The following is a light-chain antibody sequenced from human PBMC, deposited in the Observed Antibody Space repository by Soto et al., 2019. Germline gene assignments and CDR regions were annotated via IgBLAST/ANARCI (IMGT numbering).Light chain of an antibody. CDR2: KTS. CDR3: MEATLLPDA. CDR1: QSVAHRDGSTH. Sequence: IVMTQTPLSLPVTLGQPAAISCKSSQSVAHRDGSTHLNWLQQRPGQPPRLLIYKTSNRFSGVPDRFSASGAGTNFTLKISSVEAEDVGVYYCMEATLLPDAFGQGTKVEIK. J-gene: IGKJ1*01. V-gene: IGKV2-24*01.